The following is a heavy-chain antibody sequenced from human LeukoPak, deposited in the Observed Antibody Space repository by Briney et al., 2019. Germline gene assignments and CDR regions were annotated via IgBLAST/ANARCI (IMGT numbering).Heavy chain of an antibody. J-gene: IGHJ4*02. CDR1: GYTLTELS. CDR3: ARRKARDLILDY. Sequence: GASVKVSCKVSGYTLTELSMHWVRQAPGKGLEWMGGFDPKDGETIYAQKFQGRVTMTEDTSTDTAYMELSSLRSEDTAVYYRARRKARDLILDYWGQGTLVTVSS. CDR2: FDPKDGET. V-gene: IGHV1-24*01. D-gene: IGHD3/OR15-3a*01.